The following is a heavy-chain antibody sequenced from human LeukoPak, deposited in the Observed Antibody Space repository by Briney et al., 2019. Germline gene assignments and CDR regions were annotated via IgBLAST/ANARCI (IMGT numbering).Heavy chain of an antibody. V-gene: IGHV3-66*01. CDR3: ASISGDCCGDAFDI. CDR2: IYSGGST. J-gene: IGHJ3*02. D-gene: IGHD2-21*02. CDR1: GFTVSSNY. Sequence: GGSLRLSCAASGFTVSSNYMSWVRLAPGKGLEWVSVIYSGGSTYYADSVKGRFTISRDNSKNTLYLQMNSLRAEDTAVYYCASISGDCCGDAFDIWGQGTMVTVSS.